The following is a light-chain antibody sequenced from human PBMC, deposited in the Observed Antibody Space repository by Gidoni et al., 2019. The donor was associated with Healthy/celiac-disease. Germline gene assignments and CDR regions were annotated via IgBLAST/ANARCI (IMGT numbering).Light chain of an antibody. CDR2: EGS. V-gene: IGLV2-23*03. J-gene: IGLJ1*01. CDR1: SSDVGSYNL. Sequence: QSALTQPASVSGSPGQSITISCTGTSSDVGSYNLVSWYQQHPGKAPKRMTDEGSKRPSGVSNRFSGSKSGNTASLTISGLQAEDEADYYCCSYAGSRNVFGTGTKVTVL. CDR3: CSYAGSRNV.